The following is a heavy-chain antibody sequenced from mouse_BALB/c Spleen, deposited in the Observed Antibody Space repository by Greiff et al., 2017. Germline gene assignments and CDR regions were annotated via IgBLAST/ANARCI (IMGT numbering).Heavy chain of an antibody. D-gene: IGHD2-14*01. J-gene: IGHJ4*01. CDR3: ARDGVAFYYRYDDYYAMDY. Sequence: EVQLQESGGGLVQPGGSLKLSCAASGFTFSSYGMSWVRQTPDKRLELVATINSNGGSTYYPDSVKGRFTISRDNAKNTLYLQMSSLKSEDTAMYYCARDGVAFYYRYDDYYAMDYWGQGTSVTVSS. CDR1: GFTFSSYG. CDR2: INSNGGST. V-gene: IGHV5-6-3*01.